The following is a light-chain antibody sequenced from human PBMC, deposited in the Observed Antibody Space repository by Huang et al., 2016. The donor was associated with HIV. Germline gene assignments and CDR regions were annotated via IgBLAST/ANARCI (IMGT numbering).Light chain of an antibody. V-gene: IGKV4-1*01. CDR1: QSVLYSSDNKNC. Sequence: DIVMTQSPDSLAVSLGERATINCKSSQSVLYSSDNKNCLAWYQQKPGQPPKLLIYWASTRESGVPYRFSGSGSGTDFTLTISSLQAEDVAVYYCQQYYSTLTFGGGTKVEIK. CDR2: WAS. J-gene: IGKJ4*01. CDR3: QQYYSTLT.